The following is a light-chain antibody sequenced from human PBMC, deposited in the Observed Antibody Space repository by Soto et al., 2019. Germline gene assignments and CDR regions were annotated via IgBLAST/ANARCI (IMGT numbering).Light chain of an antibody. CDR2: DNN. CDR3: GTWDSSLSAAV. Sequence: QAVVTQPPSVSAAPGQKVTISCSGSSSNIGNNYVSWYQQFPGTAPKLLIYDNNKRPSGIPDRFSASKSGTSATLGITGLQTGDEADYYCGTWDSSLSAAVFGGGTQLTVL. CDR1: SSNIGNNY. V-gene: IGLV1-51*01. J-gene: IGLJ7*01.